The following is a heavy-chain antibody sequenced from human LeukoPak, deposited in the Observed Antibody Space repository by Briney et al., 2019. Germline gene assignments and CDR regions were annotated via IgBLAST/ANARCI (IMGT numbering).Heavy chain of an antibody. Sequence: SETLSLTCAVYGGSFSGYYWSWIRQPAGKGLEWIGRIYTSGSTNYNPSLKSRVTISVDTSKNQFSLKLSSVTAADTAVYYCARSHKLRYFDWSYFDYWGQGTLVTVSS. J-gene: IGHJ4*02. CDR2: IYTSGST. CDR3: ARSHKLRYFDWSYFDY. V-gene: IGHV4-59*10. CDR1: GGSFSGYY. D-gene: IGHD3-9*01.